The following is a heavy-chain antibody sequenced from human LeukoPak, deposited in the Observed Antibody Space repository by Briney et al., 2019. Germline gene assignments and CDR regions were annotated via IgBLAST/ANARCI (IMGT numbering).Heavy chain of an antibody. CDR3: AKALRDLEWLTGELHV. D-gene: IGHD3-3*01. Sequence: GASVKVSCKASGYTFPSYFMHWVRQAPGQGLEWMGIINPTGGSTTYAQKFQGRVTMTRDTSTSTVYVELSSLRSDDTAIYYCAKALRDLEWLTGELHVWGQGTTVTVSS. V-gene: IGHV1-46*01. J-gene: IGHJ6*02. CDR1: GYTFPSYF. CDR2: INPTGGST.